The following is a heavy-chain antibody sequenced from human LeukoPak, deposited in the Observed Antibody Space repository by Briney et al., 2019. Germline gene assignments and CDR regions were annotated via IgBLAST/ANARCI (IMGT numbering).Heavy chain of an antibody. V-gene: IGHV4-38-2*02. D-gene: IGHD2-15*01. CDR2: IFYSGTT. J-gene: IGHJ4*02. Sequence: SETLSLTCTVSGYSISSGYYWGWIRPPPGKGLEWIGSIFYSGTTYYNPSLKSRVTISVNTSKNQFSLKLSSVTAADTAVYYCAAGYCSSGSCYSDYWGQGTLVTVSS. CDR3: AAGYCSSGSCYSDY. CDR1: GYSISSGYY.